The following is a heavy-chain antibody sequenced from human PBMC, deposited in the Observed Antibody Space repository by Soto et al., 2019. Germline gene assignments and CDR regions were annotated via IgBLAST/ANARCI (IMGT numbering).Heavy chain of an antibody. D-gene: IGHD2-2*01. J-gene: IGHJ5*02. Sequence: QVQLQESGPGLVKPSQTLSLTCSVSGGSISSGGYYWSWIRQHPGKGLEWIGYIYYSGSTSYNPSLKSRVTISVDTSKNQFSLKLSSVTAADTAVYYCARGYCSSTSCFDPWGQGTLLTVSS. CDR1: GGSISSGGYY. CDR3: ARGYCSSTSCFDP. V-gene: IGHV4-31*03. CDR2: IYYSGST.